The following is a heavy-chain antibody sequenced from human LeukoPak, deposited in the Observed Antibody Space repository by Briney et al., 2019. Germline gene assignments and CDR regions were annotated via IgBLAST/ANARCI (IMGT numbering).Heavy chain of an antibody. V-gene: IGHV1-69*02. CDR1: GGTFSSYT. D-gene: IGHD3-22*01. CDR2: IIPILGIA. J-gene: IGHJ4*02. Sequence: SVKVSCKASGGTFSSYTISWVRQAPGQGLEWMGRIIPILGIANYAQKFQGRVTITADKSTSTAYMELSSLRSEDTAVYYCARVGDYYDSSGYYSDYWGQGALVTVST. CDR3: ARVGDYYDSSGYYSDY.